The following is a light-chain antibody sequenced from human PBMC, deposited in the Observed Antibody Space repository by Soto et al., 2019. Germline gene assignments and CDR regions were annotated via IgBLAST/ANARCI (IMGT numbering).Light chain of an antibody. V-gene: IGLV1-44*01. CDR3: GAWDESLNGYV. CDR2: SDN. J-gene: IGLJ1*01. Sequence: QSVLTQPPSASGTAGQRVTISCSGGNSNTGINTVNWYQQLPGTAPKFLIYSDNQRPSGVPDRFSGSKSGTSASVAIHGLQSGDEADYYCGAWDESLNGYVFGTGTKVTVL. CDR1: NSNTGINT.